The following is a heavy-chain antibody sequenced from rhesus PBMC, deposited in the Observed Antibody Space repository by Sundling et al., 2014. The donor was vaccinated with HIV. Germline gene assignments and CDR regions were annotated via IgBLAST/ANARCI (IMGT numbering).Heavy chain of an antibody. J-gene: IGHJ4*01. Sequence: QVQLQESGPGLVKPSETLPLTCAVSGASISSHYWSWIRQAPGKGLEWIGRIYGGGGSTDYNPSLKSRVTISIDTSKNQFSLKLTSVTAADTAVYYCARGRLEYYFDSWGQGVLVTVSS. CDR2: IYGGGGST. D-gene: IGHD2-39*01. V-gene: IGHV4S2*01. CDR1: GASISSHY. CDR3: ARGRLEYYFDS.